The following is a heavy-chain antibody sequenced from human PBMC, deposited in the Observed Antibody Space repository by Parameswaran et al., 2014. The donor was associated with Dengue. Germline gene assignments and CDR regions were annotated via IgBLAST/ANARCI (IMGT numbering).Heavy chain of an antibody. Sequence: VRQMPGKGLEWVSSISSSSSYIYYADSVKGRFTISRDNAKNSLYLQMNSLRAEDTAVYYCARDDFPPAFDIWGQGTMVTVSS. J-gene: IGHJ3*02. CDR2: ISSSSSYI. V-gene: IGHV3-21*01. CDR3: ARDDFPPAFDI. D-gene: IGHD3/OR15-3a*01.